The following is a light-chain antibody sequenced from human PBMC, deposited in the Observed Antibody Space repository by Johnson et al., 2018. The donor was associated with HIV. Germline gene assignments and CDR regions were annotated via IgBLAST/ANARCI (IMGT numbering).Light chain of an antibody. CDR1: RSNIGDNF. V-gene: IGLV1-51*01. CDR2: DNS. J-gene: IGLJ1*01. CDR3: GTWDSSLSGYV. Sequence: QSVLTQPPSVSAAPGQKVTISCSGNRSNIGDNFVSWYQHLPGTAPKLLVYDNSKRPSGIPDRFSATKSGTSATLGITGLQTGDEADYYCGTWDSSLSGYVFGPGTKVTVL.